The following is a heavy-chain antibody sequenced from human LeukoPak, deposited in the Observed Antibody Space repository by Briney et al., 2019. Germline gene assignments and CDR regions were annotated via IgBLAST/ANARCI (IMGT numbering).Heavy chain of an antibody. V-gene: IGHV4-34*01. J-gene: IGHJ5*02. CDR1: GGSFSGYY. CDR3: ARGVLLWFGELLSYNWFDP. Sequence: PSETLSLTCAVSGGSFSGYYWSCSRQPPRGGRWWGWEINHSGRTNYNPSIKRRVTISVHPSNNQLSLKLTSVTAADTAVYYCARGVLLWFGELLSYNWFDPWGQGTLVTVSS. D-gene: IGHD3-10*01. CDR2: INHSGRT.